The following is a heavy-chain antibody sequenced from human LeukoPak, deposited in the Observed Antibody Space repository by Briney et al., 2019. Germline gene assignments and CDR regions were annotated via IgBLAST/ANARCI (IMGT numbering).Heavy chain of an antibody. CDR2: IHPSGST. CDR3: ARGLDTYKSGVD. J-gene: IGHJ4*02. Sequence: NPSETLSLTCAVYGGSFSNYYCTWIRQAPGKGLDWIGEIHPSGSTNYNPSLLSRVTLSLDASKNQFSLRLTSVTAADTAVYFCARGLDTYKSGVDWGQGTLVTVSS. V-gene: IGHV4-34*01. CDR1: GGSFSNYY. D-gene: IGHD1-26*01.